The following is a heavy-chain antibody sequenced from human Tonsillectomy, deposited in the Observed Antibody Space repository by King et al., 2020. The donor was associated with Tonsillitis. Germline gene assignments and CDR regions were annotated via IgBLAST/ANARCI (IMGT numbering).Heavy chain of an antibody. V-gene: IGHV3-73*01. J-gene: IGHJ4*02. CDR2: IRSKANDYAT. CDR3: SRQTDSCHDY. Sequence: VQLVESGGGLVQPGGSLKLSCVASGFTFSDSHVHWVRQASGKGLGWVGNIRSKANDYATAYGSSVRGRFTISRDDSQNTAYLQMNSLKTEDTAVYYCSRQTDSCHDYWGQGTLVTVSS. D-gene: IGHD2-2*01. CDR1: GFTFSDSH.